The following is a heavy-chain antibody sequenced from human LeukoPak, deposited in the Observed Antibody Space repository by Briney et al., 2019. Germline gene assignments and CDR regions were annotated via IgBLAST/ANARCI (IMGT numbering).Heavy chain of an antibody. D-gene: IGHD5-24*01. V-gene: IGHV3-53*01. J-gene: IGHJ5*02. Sequence: PGGSLRLSCAASGFTVSSNYMSWVRQAPGKGLEWVSVIYSGGSTYYADSVKGRFTISRDNFKNTLYLQMNSLRAEDTAVYYCARVQVEMAIDPWGQGTLVTVSS. CDR2: IYSGGST. CDR1: GFTVSSNY. CDR3: ARVQVEMAIDP.